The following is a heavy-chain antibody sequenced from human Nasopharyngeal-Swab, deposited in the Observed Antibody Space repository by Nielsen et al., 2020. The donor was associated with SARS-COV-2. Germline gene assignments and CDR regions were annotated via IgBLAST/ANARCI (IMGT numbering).Heavy chain of an antibody. CDR2: INWNGGST. CDR3: ASRGGAAAGGQAFDI. V-gene: IGHV3-20*04. Sequence: GESLKISCAASGFTFDDYGMSWVRQAPGKGLEWVSGINWNGGSTGYADSVKGRFTISRDNAKNSLYLQMNSLRAEDTALYYCASRGGAAAGGQAFDIWGQGTMVTVSS. D-gene: IGHD6-13*01. J-gene: IGHJ3*02. CDR1: GFTFDDYG.